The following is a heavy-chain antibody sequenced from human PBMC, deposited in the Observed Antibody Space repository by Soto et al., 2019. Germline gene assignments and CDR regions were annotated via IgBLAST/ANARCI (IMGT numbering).Heavy chain of an antibody. CDR1: GGTFSGYA. D-gene: IGHD3-22*01. V-gene: IGHV1-69*01. CDR3: ARLYDSSAQPYYYYGMDV. J-gene: IGHJ6*02. CDR2: IIPIFGTA. Sequence: QVQLVQSGAEVKKPGSSVKVSCKASGGTFSGYAISWVRQAPGQGLEWMGGIIPIFGTANYAQKFQGRVTITADESTSTAYMELSSLRSEDTAVYYCARLYDSSAQPYYYYGMDVWGQGTTVTVSS.